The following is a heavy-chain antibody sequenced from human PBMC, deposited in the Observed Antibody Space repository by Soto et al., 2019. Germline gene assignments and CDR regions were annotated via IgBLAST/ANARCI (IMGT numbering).Heavy chain of an antibody. V-gene: IGHV3-23*01. D-gene: IGHD6-19*01. CDR1: GFTFSNYA. CDR2: ISTSGEGT. Sequence: GESLKISCKGSGFTFSNYAMSWVRQAPGKGLEWVAGISTSGEGTFYTDSVKGRFTISRDNAKNTLYLQMNRLRADDTAVYYCAKDGSSGWYIAYFQHWGLGTPVTVSS. J-gene: IGHJ1*01. CDR3: AKDGSSGWYIAYFQH.